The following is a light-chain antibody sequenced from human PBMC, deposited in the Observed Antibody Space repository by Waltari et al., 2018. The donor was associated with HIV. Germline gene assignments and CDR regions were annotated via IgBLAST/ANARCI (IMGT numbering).Light chain of an antibody. V-gene: IGKV3-15*01. CDR3: QQYNHWPVYT. CDR2: GAS. Sequence: EIVMTQSPATLSVSPGERATLSCRASQSVSNNLAWYQQKPGQAPRLLIYGASTRATGIPARFSGSGSGTEFTLTISSLQSEDFAVYSCQQYNHWPVYTFGQWTRLETK. J-gene: IGKJ2*01. CDR1: QSVSNN.